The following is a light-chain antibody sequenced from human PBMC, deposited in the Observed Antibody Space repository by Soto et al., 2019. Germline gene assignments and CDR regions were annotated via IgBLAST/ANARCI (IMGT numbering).Light chain of an antibody. J-gene: IGKJ3*01. CDR2: GAS. V-gene: IGKV3-11*01. Sequence: EIVLTQSPATLSLSPGERATLSCRASQSVSSYLAWYQQKPGQAPRLRIYGASNRATGIPARFSGSGSGTDFTLTSSSPEPEDFAVYYCQQRSNWPEFTFGPGTKVDIK. CDR3: QQRSNWPEFT. CDR1: QSVSSY.